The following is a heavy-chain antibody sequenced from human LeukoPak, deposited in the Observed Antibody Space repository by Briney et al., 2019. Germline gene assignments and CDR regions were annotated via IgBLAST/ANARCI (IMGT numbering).Heavy chain of an antibody. CDR3: VRECFDGNCYDDFDI. CDR1: GFILSSYE. Sequence: GGSLRLCCAASGFILSSYEVNWVRQAPGTGLEWVSYISSSGTTTLYADSVKGRFSFSRDNAENSLYLHMNSLREEDTAVYYCVRECFDGNCYDDFDIWGQGTMVTVSS. V-gene: IGHV3-48*03. J-gene: IGHJ3*02. CDR2: ISSSGTTT. D-gene: IGHD2-15*01.